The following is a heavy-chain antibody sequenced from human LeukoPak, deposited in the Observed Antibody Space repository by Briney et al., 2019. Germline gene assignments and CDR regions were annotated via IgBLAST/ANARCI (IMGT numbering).Heavy chain of an antibody. CDR1: GGSISSSIYY. V-gene: IGHV4-39*01. CDR3: ARGVYCSSTSCFPPGAFDI. J-gene: IGHJ3*02. Sequence: PSETLSLTCTVSGGSISSSIYYWGWIRQPPGKGLEWIGSIYYSGSTYYNPSLKSRVTISVDTSKNQFSLKLSSVTAADTAVYYCARGVYCSSTSCFPPGAFDIWGQGTMVTVSS. CDR2: IYYSGST. D-gene: IGHD2-2*01.